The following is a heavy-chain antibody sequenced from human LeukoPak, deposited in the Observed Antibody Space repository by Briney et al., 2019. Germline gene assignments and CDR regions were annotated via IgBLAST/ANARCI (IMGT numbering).Heavy chain of an antibody. J-gene: IGHJ4*02. CDR3: AKDASGRDSDY. Sequence: ASVKVSCKASGYTFTAYYMHWVRQAPGQGLEWMGWINPNSGGTNYAQKFQGRVTMTRDTSINTAYMELSRLRSDDTAVYYCAKDASGRDSDYWGQGTLVTVSS. V-gene: IGHV1-2*02. CDR2: INPNSGGT. CDR1: GYTFTAYY. D-gene: IGHD1-14*01.